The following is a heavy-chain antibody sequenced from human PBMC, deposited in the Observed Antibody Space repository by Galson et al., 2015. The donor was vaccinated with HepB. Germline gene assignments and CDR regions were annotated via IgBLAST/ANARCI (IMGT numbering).Heavy chain of an antibody. V-gene: IGHV1-18*01. D-gene: IGHD1-14*01. J-gene: IGHJ6*02. CDR1: GYTFNNYG. Sequence: SVKVSCKASGYTFNNYGISWVRQAPGQGLEWMGWISTYYDDTKYAQKFQGRVTMTTDTSTSTAYMELRSLRSDDTAMYFCARDEGTTWPPVGYYAMDVWGRGTTVTVSS. CDR3: ARDEGTTWPPVGYYAMDV. CDR2: ISTYYDDT.